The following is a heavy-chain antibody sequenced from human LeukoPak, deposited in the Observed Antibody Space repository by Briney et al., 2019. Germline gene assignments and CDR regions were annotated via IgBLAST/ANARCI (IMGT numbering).Heavy chain of an antibody. CDR1: GFTFDDYG. Sequence: SGGSLRLSCAASGFTFDDYGMSWVRQAPGKGLEWVSGINWNGGSTGYADSVKGRFTMSRDNAKNSLYLQMNSLRAEDTALYYCARRAVTTVTTSSYYYYYYMDVWGKGTTVTVSS. D-gene: IGHD4-11*01. CDR3: ARRAVTTVTTSSYYYYYYMDV. V-gene: IGHV3-20*04. CDR2: INWNGGST. J-gene: IGHJ6*03.